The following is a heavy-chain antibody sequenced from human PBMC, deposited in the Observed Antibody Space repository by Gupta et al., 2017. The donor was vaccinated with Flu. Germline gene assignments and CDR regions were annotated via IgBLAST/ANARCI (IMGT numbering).Heavy chain of an antibody. CDR1: GASVGSNNYY. Sequence: QLHLQESGPGLVKPSETLSLICSVSGASVGSNNYYWDWIRQPPGKGLEWIGSVYYTGSANYNPSLKSRVTMSVDTSKNHFSLKVTSVTAADTAIYYCASYTFVTYYYGSGNFDYWGQGARVTVDS. V-gene: IGHV4-39*02. CDR2: VYYTGSA. D-gene: IGHD3-10*01. J-gene: IGHJ4*02. CDR3: ASYTFVTYYYGSGNFDY.